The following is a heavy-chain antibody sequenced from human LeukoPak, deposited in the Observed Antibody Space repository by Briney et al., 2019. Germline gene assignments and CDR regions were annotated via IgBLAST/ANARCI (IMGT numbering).Heavy chain of an antibody. CDR1: GFTFSTHA. D-gene: IGHD5-18*01. V-gene: IGHV3-23*01. Sequence: GGSLRLSCTGSGFTFSTHAMTWIRQAPGQGPEWASSISGNGRTTYYSDSVRGRFTISRDNSRNTLYLQMNSLRAEDTAVYYCAKDPLNTVMVSPTFDYWGQGTLVTVSS. CDR2: ISGNGRTT. J-gene: IGHJ4*02. CDR3: AKDPLNTVMVSPTFDY.